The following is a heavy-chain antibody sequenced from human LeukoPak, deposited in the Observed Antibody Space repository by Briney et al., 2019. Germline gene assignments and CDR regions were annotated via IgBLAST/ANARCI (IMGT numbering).Heavy chain of an antibody. CDR2: INPGGGST. V-gene: IGHV1-46*01. CDR1: GFSFTSYY. CDR3: ARSWWGTDWSLYANWLDP. D-gene: IGHD3/OR15-3a*01. Sequence: ASVKVSCKTSGFSFTSYYMHWVRQAPGQGLKWMGMINPGGGSTNYAQVFQGRLTMTRDTSTNTVYMELTSLRSDDTAFYYCARSWWGTDWSLYANWLDPWGQGTLVTVSS. J-gene: IGHJ5*02.